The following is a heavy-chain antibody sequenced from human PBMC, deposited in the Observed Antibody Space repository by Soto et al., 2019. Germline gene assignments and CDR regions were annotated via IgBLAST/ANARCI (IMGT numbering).Heavy chain of an antibody. V-gene: IGHV4-31*03. D-gene: IGHD4-17*01. CDR3: ARDRVTTQAFDY. CDR2: IYYSGST. Sequence: SETLSLTCTVSGGSISSGGYYWSWIRQHPGKGLEWIGYIYYSGSTYYNPSLKSRVTISVDTSKNQFPLKLSSVTAADTAVYYCARDRVTTQAFDYWGQGTLVTVSS. J-gene: IGHJ4*02. CDR1: GGSISSGGYY.